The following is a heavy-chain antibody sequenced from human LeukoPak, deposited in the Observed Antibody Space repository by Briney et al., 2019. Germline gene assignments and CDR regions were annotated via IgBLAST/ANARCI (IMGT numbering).Heavy chain of an antibody. J-gene: IGHJ4*02. Sequence: SETLSLTCTVSGGSISSGDYYWSWIRQPPGKGLEWIGYIYYSGSTYYNPSLKSRVTISVDTSKNQFSLKLSSVTAADTAVYYCARGGVVPAAMFLGYWGQGTLVTVSS. CDR1: GGSISSGDYY. CDR2: IYYSGST. D-gene: IGHD2-2*01. CDR3: ARGGVVPAAMFLGY. V-gene: IGHV4-30-4*02.